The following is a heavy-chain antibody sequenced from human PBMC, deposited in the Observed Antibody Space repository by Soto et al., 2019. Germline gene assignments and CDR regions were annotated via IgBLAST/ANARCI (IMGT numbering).Heavy chain of an antibody. D-gene: IGHD3-10*01. V-gene: IGHV4-34*01. CDR3: ARGRGYYGLDV. J-gene: IGHJ6*02. CDR1: GGSFSGYY. Sequence: QVQLQPWGAGLLKPSATLSLTCAVYGGSFSGYYCRWIRQPPGKGLEWIGEITHSGRTNYTPSLKSRVTIAVETSKKQFSLMLSYVTASDTAVYYFARGRGYYGLDVLGQGTTVTVSS. CDR2: ITHSGRT.